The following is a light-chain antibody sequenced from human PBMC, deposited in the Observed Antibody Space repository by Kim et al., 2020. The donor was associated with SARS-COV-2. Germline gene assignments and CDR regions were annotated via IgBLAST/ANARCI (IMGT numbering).Light chain of an antibody. J-gene: IGLJ3*02. V-gene: IGLV4-69*01. CDR3: QSWGV. Sequence: ASLGASVKLTCTLNSGHSSNAIAWHQQQPEKGPRYLMKDNNDGSHSKGDGIPDRFSGSSSGAERYLTISSLQSVDEADYYCQSWGVFGGGTKLTVL. CDR1: SGHSSNA. CDR2: DNNDGSH.